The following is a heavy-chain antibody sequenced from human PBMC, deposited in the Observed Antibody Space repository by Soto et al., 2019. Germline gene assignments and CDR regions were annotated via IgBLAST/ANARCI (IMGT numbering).Heavy chain of an antibody. J-gene: IGHJ4*02. Sequence: ASVKVSCKASGYTFTSYAMHWLRQAPGQRLEWMGWINAGNGNTKYSQKFQGRVTITRDTSASTAYMELSSLRSEDTAVYYCARVPEITIFGVVIAPYFDYWGQGTLVTVSS. V-gene: IGHV1-3*01. D-gene: IGHD3-3*01. CDR2: INAGNGNT. CDR1: GYTFTSYA. CDR3: ARVPEITIFGVVIAPYFDY.